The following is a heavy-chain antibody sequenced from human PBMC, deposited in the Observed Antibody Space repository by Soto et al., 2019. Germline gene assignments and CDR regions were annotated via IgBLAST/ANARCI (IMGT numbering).Heavy chain of an antibody. CDR1: GGSVSSGSYY. CDR3: AREPILWFGELPYYYGMDV. D-gene: IGHD3-10*01. CDR2: IYYSGST. Sequence: SETLSLTCTVSGGSVSSGSYYWSWIRQPPGKGLEWIGYIYYSGSTNYNPSLKSRVTISVDTSKNQFSLKLSPVTAAATAVYYCAREPILWFGELPYYYGMDVCGQGTTVIVS. V-gene: IGHV4-61*01. J-gene: IGHJ6*02.